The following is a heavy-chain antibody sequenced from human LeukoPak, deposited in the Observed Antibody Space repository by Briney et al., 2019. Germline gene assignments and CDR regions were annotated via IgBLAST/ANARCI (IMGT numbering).Heavy chain of an antibody. D-gene: IGHD3-22*01. J-gene: IGHJ5*02. CDR3: ARTYYYDSSGYPAADP. CDR1: GGTFSSYA. V-gene: IGHV1-2*02. Sequence: ASVKVSCKASGGTFSSYAISWVRQAPGQGLEWMGWINPNSGGTNYAQKFQGRVTMTRDTSISTAYMELSRLRSDDTAVYYCARTYYYDSSGYPAADPWGQGTLVTVSS. CDR2: INPNSGGT.